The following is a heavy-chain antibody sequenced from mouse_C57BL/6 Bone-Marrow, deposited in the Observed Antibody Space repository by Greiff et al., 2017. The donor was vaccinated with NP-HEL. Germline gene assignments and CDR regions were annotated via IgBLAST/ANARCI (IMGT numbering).Heavy chain of an antibody. CDR1: GYTFTSYW. CDR2: IHPSDSGT. D-gene: IGHD1-3*01. J-gene: IGHJ1*03. CDR3: AIKPPYNDGYWYFDV. V-gene: IGHV1-74*01. Sequence: QVQLLQPGAELVKPGASVKVSCKASGYTFTSYWMHWVQQRPGQGLEWIGRIHPSDSGTNYHQKFKGKSTLTVDKSSSTVYMQLSSLTSEDSAVDDCAIKPPYNDGYWYFDVWGTGTTVTVSS.